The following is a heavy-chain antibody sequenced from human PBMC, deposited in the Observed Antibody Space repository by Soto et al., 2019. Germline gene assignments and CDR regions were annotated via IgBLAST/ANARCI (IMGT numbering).Heavy chain of an antibody. J-gene: IGHJ4*02. D-gene: IGHD6-19*01. Sequence: QVQLVQSGAEVKKPGSSVKVSCKASGGTFSSYTISWVRQAPGQGLEWMGRIIPILGIANYAQKFQGRVTITADKSTSTAYMELSSLRSEDTAVYYCATGAYSSGWLTFDYWGQGTLVTVSS. CDR2: IIPILGIA. V-gene: IGHV1-69*02. CDR3: ATGAYSSGWLTFDY. CDR1: GGTFSSYT.